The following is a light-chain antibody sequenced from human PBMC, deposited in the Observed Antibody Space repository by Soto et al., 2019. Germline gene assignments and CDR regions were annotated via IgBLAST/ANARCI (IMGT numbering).Light chain of an antibody. CDR2: DAS. CDR1: QSVSSTY. V-gene: IGKV3-20*01. J-gene: IGKJ1*01. Sequence: EIVLTQSPGTLSLSPGERATLSCRASQSVSSTYLAWYRQKPGQAPRLLIYDASNRATGIPARFSGSGSGTDFTLNISSLEPEDFAVYYCQQYGSSRTFGQGTKVDIK. CDR3: QQYGSSRT.